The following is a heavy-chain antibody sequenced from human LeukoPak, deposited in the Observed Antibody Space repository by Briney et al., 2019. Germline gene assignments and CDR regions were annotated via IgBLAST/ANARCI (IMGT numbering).Heavy chain of an antibody. Sequence: KTSETLSLTCTVSGYSINSGFYWGWIRQPPGKGLEWIGSIYHSGSTNYNPSLKSRVTISVDTSKNQFSLKLSSVTAADTAVYYCARSLLYYYAYMDVWGKGTTVTVSS. CDR2: IYHSGST. CDR3: ARSLLYYYAYMDV. CDR1: GYSINSGFY. J-gene: IGHJ6*03. D-gene: IGHD3-10*01. V-gene: IGHV4-38-2*02.